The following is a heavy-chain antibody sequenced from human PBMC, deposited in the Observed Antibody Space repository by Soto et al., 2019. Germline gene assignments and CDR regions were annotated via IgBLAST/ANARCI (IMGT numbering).Heavy chain of an antibody. CDR2: IIPIFGTS. V-gene: IGHV1-69*01. CDR1: GGTLSNYA. CDR3: ARGVRTGFYGMDV. J-gene: IGHJ6*02. Sequence: QVQLVQSGAEVKKPGSSVKVSCKASGGTLSNYAVSWVRQAPGQGLEWVGGIIPIFGTSNYAQNFQGRVTITADEPTTTAHMELSRRRAEDTAVYYCARGVRTGFYGMDVWGQGTTVTVSS. D-gene: IGHD3-10*01.